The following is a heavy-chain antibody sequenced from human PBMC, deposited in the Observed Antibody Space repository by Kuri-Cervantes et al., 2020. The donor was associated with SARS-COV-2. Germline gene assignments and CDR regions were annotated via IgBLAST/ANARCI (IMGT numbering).Heavy chain of an antibody. Sequence: ASVKVSCKAPETTFPNYDINWVRQATGQGLEWMGKVKTNSGNTLYAQILQGRVTMTRDTSTSTVYLELSSLTSEDTAIYYCYCAPKEGFDSWGQETLVTVSS. CDR2: VKTNSGNT. CDR1: ETTFPNYD. D-gene: IGHD2-21*01. CDR3: YCAPKEGFDS. J-gene: IGHJ4*02. V-gene: IGHV1-8*01.